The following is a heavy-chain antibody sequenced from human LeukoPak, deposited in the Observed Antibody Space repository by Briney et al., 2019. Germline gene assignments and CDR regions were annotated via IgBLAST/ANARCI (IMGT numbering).Heavy chain of an antibody. V-gene: IGHV3-9*01. CDR3: ARVGDDFWSGYWLDY. Sequence: GGSLRLSCAASGFTFDDYAMHWVRQAPGKGLEWVSGISWNSGSIGYADSVKGRFTISRDNSKNTLYLQMNSLRAEDTAVYYCARVGDDFWSGYWLDYWGQGTLVTVSS. CDR2: ISWNSGSI. D-gene: IGHD3-3*01. CDR1: GFTFDDYA. J-gene: IGHJ4*02.